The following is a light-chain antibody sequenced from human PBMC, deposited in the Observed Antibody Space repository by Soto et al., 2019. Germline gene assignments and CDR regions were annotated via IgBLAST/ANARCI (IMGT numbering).Light chain of an antibody. CDR2: DTS. CDR1: QSVRNK. Sequence: TQAVAAVSVYKRERITSCCKASQSVRNKVAWYQQKPGQTPRVIIYDTSPRAADIPARFSGSGYGTYFTLTISSLQAEDFAVYYCQQYDTSPRTFGQ. CDR3: QQYDTSPRT. V-gene: IGKV3-15*01. J-gene: IGKJ1*01.